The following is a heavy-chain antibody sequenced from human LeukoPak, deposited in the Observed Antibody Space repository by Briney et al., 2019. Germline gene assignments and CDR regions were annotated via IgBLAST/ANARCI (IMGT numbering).Heavy chain of an antibody. CDR3: ARVSGYSSGWYDY. D-gene: IGHD6-19*01. CDR1: GGSISSRNW. V-gene: IGHV4-4*02. Sequence: PSETLSLTCAVSGGSISSRNWWSWVRQPPGKGLEWIGEISHSGSTNYNPSLKSRVTISVDTSKNQFSLKLSSVTAADTAVYYCARVSGYSSGWYDYWGQGTLVTVSS. CDR2: ISHSGST. J-gene: IGHJ4*02.